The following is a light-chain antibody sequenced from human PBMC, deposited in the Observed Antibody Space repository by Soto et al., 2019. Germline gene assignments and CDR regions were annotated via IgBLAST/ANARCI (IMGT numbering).Light chain of an antibody. V-gene: IGKV2-28*01. CDR1: QSLLHSNGYNY. J-gene: IGKJ4*01. CDR3: QQYNSYPLT. Sequence: DIVMTQSPLSLPVTPGEPASISCRSCQSLLHSNGYNYLDWYLQKPGQSPQLLIYLGSNRASGVPSRFSGSGSGTEFTLTISTLQPDDFATYYCQQYNSYPLTFGGGTKVDIK. CDR2: LGS.